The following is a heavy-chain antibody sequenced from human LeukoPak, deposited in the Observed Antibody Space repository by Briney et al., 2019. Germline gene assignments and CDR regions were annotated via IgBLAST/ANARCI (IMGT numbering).Heavy chain of an antibody. CDR3: AHIGDDPSFDY. CDR1: GFSLRTSGVG. Sequence: SGPTLLKPTRTLTLTCTFSGFSLRTSGVGVGWIRQPPGKALEWLSLIYWDEDKRYSPSLKSRLTITKDTSKNQVVLTMTNMDPVDTATYYCAHIGDDPSFDYWGQGTLVTVSS. D-gene: IGHD4-17*01. J-gene: IGHJ4*02. CDR2: IYWDEDK. V-gene: IGHV2-5*02.